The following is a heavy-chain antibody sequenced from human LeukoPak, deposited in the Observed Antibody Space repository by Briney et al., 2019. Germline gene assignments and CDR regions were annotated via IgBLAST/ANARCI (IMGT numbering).Heavy chain of an antibody. D-gene: IGHD1-1*01. Sequence: GGSLRLSCAASGFPFSDHEMNWVRQAPGKGLEWVAYISSSGSDKYYPDSVKGLFTISRDNAKNSLYLQMNSLRAEDTAVYYCARRTSGSFAIWGQGTKVAVCS. CDR1: GFPFSDHE. V-gene: IGHV3-48*03. J-gene: IGHJ3*02. CDR2: ISSSGSDK. CDR3: ARRTSGSFAI.